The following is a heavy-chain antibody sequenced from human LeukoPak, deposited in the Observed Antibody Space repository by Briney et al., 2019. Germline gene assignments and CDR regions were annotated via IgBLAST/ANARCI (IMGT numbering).Heavy chain of an antibody. V-gene: IGHV4-38-2*01. D-gene: IGHD2-15*01. J-gene: IGHJ4*02. CDR2: SYHTGNT. CDR3: ARVAGGSSDY. Sequence: SESLSLTCAVSGYSISSGYYWAWIRQPPGKGLEWIGSSYHTGNTDYNPSLKSRATVSVDTSKNQFSLTMSSVTAAAAAVYYCARVAGGSSDYCGQGTLVTVSS. CDR1: GYSISSGYY.